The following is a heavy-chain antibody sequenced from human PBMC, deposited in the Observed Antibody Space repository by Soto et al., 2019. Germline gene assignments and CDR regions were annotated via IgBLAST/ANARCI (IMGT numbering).Heavy chain of an antibody. Sequence: SETLSLTCAVSGGSLTSGTSSWNWIRHPPGTGLEWIGYIFPSRATYYNPSLKSRVSIPIDVPKNQFSLNLRSLTAAATASYYCGGGREFDSSGQGTLVTVSS. CDR2: IFPSRAT. J-gene: IGHJ4*02. CDR1: GGSLTSGTSS. CDR3: GGGREFDS. V-gene: IGHV4-30-2*01.